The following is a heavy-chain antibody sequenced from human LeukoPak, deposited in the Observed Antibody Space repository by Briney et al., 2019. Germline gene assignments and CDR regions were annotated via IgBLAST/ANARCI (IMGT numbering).Heavy chain of an antibody. CDR3: ASSQYGLGSYFGY. CDR1: GFTFSSYE. V-gene: IGHV3-48*03. J-gene: IGHJ4*02. D-gene: IGHD3-10*01. Sequence: GGSLRLSCAASGFTFSSYEMNWVRQAPGTGLEWVSYISSSGSTIYYADSVKGRFTISRDNAKNSLYLQMNSLRADDTAVYYCASSQYGLGSYFGYWGQGTLVTVSS. CDR2: ISSSGSTI.